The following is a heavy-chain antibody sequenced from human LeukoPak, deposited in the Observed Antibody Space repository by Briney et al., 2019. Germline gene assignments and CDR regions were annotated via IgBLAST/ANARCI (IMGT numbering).Heavy chain of an antibody. CDR3: ARRATSGSPYYLDY. J-gene: IGHJ4*02. CDR2: TYYSGST. D-gene: IGHD3-10*01. Sequence: SETLSLTCTVSGGSINGYYWTWIRLPPGKELEWIGYTYYSGSTNYNPSLKSRVTMSVDTPKNQFSLKLSSVTAADTAVYYSARRATSGSPYYLDYWGQGTLVTVSS. CDR1: GGSINGYY. V-gene: IGHV4-59*01.